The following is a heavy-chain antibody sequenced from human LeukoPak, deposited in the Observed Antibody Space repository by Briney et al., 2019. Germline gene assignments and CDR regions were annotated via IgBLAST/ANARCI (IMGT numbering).Heavy chain of an antibody. CDR1: GFTFSGYA. CDR2: ISCDGNIK. CDR3: ARDGPYSSNRRYYYYGLDV. J-gene: IGHJ6*02. D-gene: IGHD6-13*01. V-gene: IGHV3-30-3*01. Sequence: GGSLRLSCAASGFTFSGYAMHWVRQAPGKRLEWVADISCDGNIKYYADSVKGRFTISRDNSKNTLFLQMSSLRAEDTALYYCARDGPYSSNRRYYYYGLDVWGQGTTVTVSS.